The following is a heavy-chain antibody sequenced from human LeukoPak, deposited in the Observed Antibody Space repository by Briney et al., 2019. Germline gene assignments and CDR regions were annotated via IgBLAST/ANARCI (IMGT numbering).Heavy chain of an antibody. CDR2: ISAYNGNT. CDR3: ARDSGTISIPLGGFDL. V-gene: IGHV1-18*01. CDR1: GYTFSSFG. J-gene: IGHJ3*01. D-gene: IGHD2-8*01. Sequence: GASVKVSCKASGYTFSSFGITWVRQAAGLGFEWMGWISAYNGNTNYAQNFQGRVTMTADTSTSTGYMELSSLRSDDTAVYYCARDSGTISIPLGGFDLWGQGTTVTVSS.